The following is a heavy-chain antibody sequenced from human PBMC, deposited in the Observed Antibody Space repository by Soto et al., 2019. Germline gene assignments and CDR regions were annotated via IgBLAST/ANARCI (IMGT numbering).Heavy chain of an antibody. V-gene: IGHV3-7*01. J-gene: IGHJ4*02. CDR3: AREGSEYQMLHPFDF. D-gene: IGHD2-2*01. CDR2: IKQDGSEK. Sequence: PVGSLRLSCAASGFTFSRFWMSWVRQAPGKGLEWVANIKQDGSEKYYVDSVEGRFTISKDNAENSLYLQMNSLRAEDTAVYYCAREGSEYQMLHPFDFWGQGTLVTVSS. CDR1: GFTFSRFW.